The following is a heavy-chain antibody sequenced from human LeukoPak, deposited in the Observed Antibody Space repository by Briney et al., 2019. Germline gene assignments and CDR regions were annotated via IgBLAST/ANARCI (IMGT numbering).Heavy chain of an antibody. CDR1: GYTFTGYY. J-gene: IGHJ4*02. CDR3: ARVLYDYWSGSFDF. CDR2: INPNSGCT. D-gene: IGHD3-3*01. V-gene: IGHV1-2*02. Sequence: ASVKVSCKASGYTFTGYYMHWVRQAPGQGLEWMGWINPNSGCTNYAQKFQGRVTMTRDTSISAAYMELSRLRSDDTAVYYCARVLYDYWSGSFDFWGQGTLVTVSS.